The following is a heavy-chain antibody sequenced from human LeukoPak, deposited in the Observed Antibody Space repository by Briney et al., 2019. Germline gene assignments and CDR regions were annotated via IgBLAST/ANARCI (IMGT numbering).Heavy chain of an antibody. Sequence: GRSLRLSCAASGFTFSSYAMHWVRQAPGKGLEWVAVISYDGSNKYYADSVKGRFTISRDNSKNTLYLQMNSLRVEDTAVYYCATETGGAFDYWGQGTLVTVSS. V-gene: IGHV3-30-3*01. CDR2: ISYDGSNK. CDR1: GFTFSSYA. D-gene: IGHD2-8*02. J-gene: IGHJ4*02. CDR3: ATETGGAFDY.